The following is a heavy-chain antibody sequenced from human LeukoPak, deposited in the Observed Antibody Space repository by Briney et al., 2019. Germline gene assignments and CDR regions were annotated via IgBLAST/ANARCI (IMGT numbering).Heavy chain of an antibody. Sequence: SVTVSCKASGGTFSSYAISWLRQAPGQGLEWMGGIIPIFGTANYAQQFQGSVTITAAESRSTAYMEVSSLRSEDTAVYYCARPNRGYSYGFKLRPPQTLGMDVWGQGTTVTVSS. CDR1: GGTFSSYA. CDR2: IIPIFGTA. D-gene: IGHD5-18*01. V-gene: IGHV1-69*13. CDR3: ARPNRGYSYGFKLRPPQTLGMDV. J-gene: IGHJ6*02.